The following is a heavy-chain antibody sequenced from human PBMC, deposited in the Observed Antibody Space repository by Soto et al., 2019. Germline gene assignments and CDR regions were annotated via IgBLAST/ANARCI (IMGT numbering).Heavy chain of an antibody. CDR2: ISYDGSNK. J-gene: IGHJ4*02. Sequence: PGGSLRLSCAASGFTFSSYAMRWVRQAPGKGLEWVAVISYDGSNKYYADSVKGRFTISRDNSKNTLYLQMNSLRAEDTAVYYCARGGYCSSTSCYGFDYWGQGTLVTVSS. CDR1: GFTFSSYA. D-gene: IGHD2-2*01. V-gene: IGHV3-30-3*01. CDR3: ARGGYCSSTSCYGFDY.